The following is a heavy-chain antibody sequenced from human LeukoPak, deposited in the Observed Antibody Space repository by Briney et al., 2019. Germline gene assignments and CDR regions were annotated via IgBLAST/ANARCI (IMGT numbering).Heavy chain of an antibody. D-gene: IGHD1-1*01. CDR2: IIPIFGTA. J-gene: IGHJ5*02. V-gene: IGHV1-69*05. CDR1: GGTFSSYA. CDR3: ARAPSDTTYNWFDP. Sequence: GAPVKVSCKASGGTFSSYAISWVRQAPGQGLEWMGGIIPIFGTANYAQKFQGRVTITTDESTSTAYMELSSLRSEDTAVYYCARAPSDTTYNWFDPWGQGTLVIVST.